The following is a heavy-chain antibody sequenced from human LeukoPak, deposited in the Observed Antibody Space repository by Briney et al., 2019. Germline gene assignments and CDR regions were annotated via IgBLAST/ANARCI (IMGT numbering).Heavy chain of an antibody. CDR3: AREDIVVVPAAPESSYYGMDV. CDR2: ISSSSSYI. V-gene: IGHV3-21*01. D-gene: IGHD2-2*01. CDR1: GFTFSSYS. Sequence: PGGSLRLSCAASGFTFSSYSMNWVRQAPGKGLEWVSSISSSSSYIYYADSVKDRFTISRDNAKNSLYLQMNSLRAEDTAVYYCAREDIVVVPAAPESSYYGMDVWGQGTTVTVSS. J-gene: IGHJ6*02.